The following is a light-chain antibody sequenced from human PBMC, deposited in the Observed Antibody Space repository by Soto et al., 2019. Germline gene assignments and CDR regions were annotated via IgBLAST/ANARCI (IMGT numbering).Light chain of an antibody. J-gene: IGKJ1*01. CDR3: QQYDNWPRT. CDR1: ESVAGH. CDR2: GAS. V-gene: IGKV3-15*01. Sequence: ETLLTQSPATLSVSPGERATLSCRASESVAGHLAWYQQKPGQAPRLLIHGASIRATGIPVRFSGSGSGTEFTLTISSLQSEDFAVYYCQQYDNWPRTFGQGTKVELK.